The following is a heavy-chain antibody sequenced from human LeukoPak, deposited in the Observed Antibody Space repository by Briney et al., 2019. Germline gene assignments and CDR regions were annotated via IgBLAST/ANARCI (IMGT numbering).Heavy chain of an antibody. J-gene: IGHJ4*02. CDR3: ARQGCTTTSCHTIDY. Sequence: GGSLKISCKGSGYTYTKSWIAWVRQMPGKGLELMVIIHPPDSETRYSPSFEGQVTISVDKSISTAYLQWSSLKASDTAMYYCARQGCTTTSCHTIDYWGQGTLVTVSS. CDR2: IHPPDSET. D-gene: IGHD2-2*02. V-gene: IGHV5-51*01. CDR1: GYTYTKSW.